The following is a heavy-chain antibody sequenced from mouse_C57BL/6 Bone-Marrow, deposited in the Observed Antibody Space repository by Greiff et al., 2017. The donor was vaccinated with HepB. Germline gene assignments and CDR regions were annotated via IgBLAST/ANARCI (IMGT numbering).Heavy chain of an antibody. Sequence: EVKLMESGGGLVKPGGSLKLSCAASGFTFSDYGMRWVRQAPEKGLEWVAYISSGSSTIYYADTVKGRFTISRDNAKNTLFLQMTSLRSEDTAMYYCAGGYYGLDYWGQGTTLTVSS. CDR2: ISSGSSTI. CDR3: AGGYYGLDY. D-gene: IGHD1-2*01. J-gene: IGHJ2*01. V-gene: IGHV5-17*01. CDR1: GFTFSDYG.